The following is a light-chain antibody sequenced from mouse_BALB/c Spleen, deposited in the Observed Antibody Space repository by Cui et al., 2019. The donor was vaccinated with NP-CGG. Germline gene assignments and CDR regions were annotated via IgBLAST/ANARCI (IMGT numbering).Light chain of an antibody. V-gene: IGLV1*01. J-gene: IGLJ1*01. Sequence: QPVVSQASARTTSPGETVTLTCRSSTGAVTTSNYANWVQEKPDHLFTGLIGGTNNRAPGVPAKFSGSLIGDKAALTITGAQTEDEAIYFCALWYSNHWVFGGGTKLTVL. CDR2: GTN. CDR1: TGAVTTSNY. CDR3: ALWYSNHWV.